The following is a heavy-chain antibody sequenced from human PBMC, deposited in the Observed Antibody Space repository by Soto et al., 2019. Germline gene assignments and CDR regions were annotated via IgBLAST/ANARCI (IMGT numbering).Heavy chain of an antibody. Sequence: QVQLQESGPGLVKPSETLSLTCTVSGGSVSSGSYYWSWIRQPPGKGLEWIGYIYYSGSTKYNPSLKGRVTISVDTSKNQFSLKLSSVTAAATAVYCCARAGLGDGSDYWGQGTLVTVSS. CDR2: IYYSGST. CDR3: ARAGLGDGSDY. J-gene: IGHJ4*02. CDR1: GGSVSSGSYY. V-gene: IGHV4-61*01. D-gene: IGHD1-26*01.